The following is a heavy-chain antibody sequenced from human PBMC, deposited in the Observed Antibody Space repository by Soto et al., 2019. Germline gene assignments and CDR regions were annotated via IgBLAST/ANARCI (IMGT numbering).Heavy chain of an antibody. J-gene: IGHJ3*01. CDR3: PRQGGRHCSPTRCYNAFDV. CDR2: ISSTSNTI. D-gene: IGHD2-2*02. CDR1: GFSLSPYR. V-gene: IGHV3-48*02. Sequence: GGYLSLSFTSSGFSLSPYRLTWVCEVPVDVPQWVSYISSTSNTIYYADSVKARFTISRDNAKNSLSLQMDSLRDEDTAVYYCPRQGGRHCSPTRCYNAFDVWGQGTMPTDSS.